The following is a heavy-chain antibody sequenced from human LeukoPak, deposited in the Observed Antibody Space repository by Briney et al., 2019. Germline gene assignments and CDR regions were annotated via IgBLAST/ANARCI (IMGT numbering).Heavy chain of an antibody. D-gene: IGHD3-16*01. CDR2: IYYSGST. Sequence: PSETLSLTCTVSGGSISSYYWSWIRQPPGKGLEWIGYIYYSGSTNYNPALKSRVTISVDTSKNQFSLKLSSVTAADTAVYYCASEGGGGNFFDDWCRGTLVTASS. J-gene: IGHJ4*02. CDR1: GGSISSYY. CDR3: ASEGGGGNFFDD. V-gene: IGHV4-59*01.